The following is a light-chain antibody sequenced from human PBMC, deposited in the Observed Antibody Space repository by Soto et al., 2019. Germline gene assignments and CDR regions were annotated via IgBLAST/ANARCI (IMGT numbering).Light chain of an antibody. J-gene: IGKJ1*01. CDR1: QSVSVY. Sequence: EIGLTQSPATLSLSPGERATLSCKASQSVSVYLAWYQQKPVQAPRLLISDASDRAAGVPDRFTGSGSGKEFTLTINRMEPEDLAVYSGQQYVSSLPTSGQGT. CDR3: QQYVSSLPT. V-gene: IGKV3-20*01. CDR2: DAS.